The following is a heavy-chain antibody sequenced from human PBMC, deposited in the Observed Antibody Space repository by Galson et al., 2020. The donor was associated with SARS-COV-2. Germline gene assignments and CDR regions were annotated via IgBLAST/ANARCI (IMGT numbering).Heavy chain of an antibody. D-gene: IGHD4-17*01. Sequence: SETLSLTCTVSGGSISSGGYYWSWIRQHPGKGLEWIGYIYYSGSTYYNPSLKSRVTISVDTSKNQFSLKLSSVTAADTAVYYCARFENCYGDYQGTVCAFDYWGQGTLVTVSS. CDR1: GGSISSGGYY. CDR2: IYYSGST. CDR3: ARFENCYGDYQGTVCAFDY. V-gene: IGHV4-31*03. J-gene: IGHJ4*02.